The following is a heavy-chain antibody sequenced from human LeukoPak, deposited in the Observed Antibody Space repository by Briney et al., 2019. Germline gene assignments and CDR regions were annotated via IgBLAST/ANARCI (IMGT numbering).Heavy chain of an antibody. J-gene: IGHJ5*02. CDR1: GFTFSNYG. CDR2: ITGSGGST. D-gene: IGHD2-8*01. CDR3: ASSNGGT. Sequence: PGGSLRLSCAASGFTFSNYGLSWVRQAPGKGLEWVSGITGSGGSTYYADSVKGRFTISRDNAKNSLYLQMNSLRAEDTAVYYCASSNGGTWGQGTLVTVSS. V-gene: IGHV3-23*01.